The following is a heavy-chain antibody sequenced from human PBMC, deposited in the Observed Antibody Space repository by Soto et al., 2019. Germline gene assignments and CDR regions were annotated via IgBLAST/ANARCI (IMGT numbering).Heavy chain of an antibody. J-gene: IGHJ4*02. V-gene: IGHV3-23*01. D-gene: IGHD3-16*01. CDR1: GFTFRNYA. CDR3: AKDGETIVWGSYNF. Sequence: EVQLLESGGDLVQPGGSLRLSCAASGFTFRNYAMIWVRQAPGKGLEWVSGVSGSGGSTFYADSVQGRFTISRDNSKNTMYMEMNSLRVEDTAVYYCAKDGETIVWGSYNFWGQGTLVTVS. CDR2: VSGSGGST.